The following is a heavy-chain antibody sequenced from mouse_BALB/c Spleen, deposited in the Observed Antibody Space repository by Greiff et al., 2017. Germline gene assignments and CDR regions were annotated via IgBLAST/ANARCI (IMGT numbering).Heavy chain of an antibody. Sequence: VQLKESGAELVKPGASVKLSCTASGFNIKDTYMHWVKQRPEQGLEWIGRIDPANGNTKYDPKFQGKATITADTSSNTAYLQLSSLTSEDTAVYYCARSRPIYDGYYRSAMDYWGQGTSVTVSS. V-gene: IGHV14-3*02. CDR3: ARSRPIYDGYYRSAMDY. J-gene: IGHJ4*01. D-gene: IGHD2-3*01. CDR2: IDPANGNT. CDR1: GFNIKDTY.